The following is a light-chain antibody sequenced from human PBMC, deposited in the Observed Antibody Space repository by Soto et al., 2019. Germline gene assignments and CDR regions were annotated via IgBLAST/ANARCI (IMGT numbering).Light chain of an antibody. J-gene: IGLJ1*01. Sequence: SALTQPPSASGSPGQTVTTSCSGGSSNIGTNAVNWYQQLPGTAPKLLIYNNNQRPSGVPDRFSGSKSGTSASLAISGLQSEDEADYYCAAWDESLNGYVFGTGTKVTVL. CDR1: SSNIGTNA. V-gene: IGLV1-44*01. CDR2: NNN. CDR3: AAWDESLNGYV.